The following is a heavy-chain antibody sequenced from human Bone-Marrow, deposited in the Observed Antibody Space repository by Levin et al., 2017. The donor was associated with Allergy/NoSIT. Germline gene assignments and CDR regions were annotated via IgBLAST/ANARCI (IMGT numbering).Heavy chain of an antibody. D-gene: IGHD4-17*01. J-gene: IGHJ4*02. Sequence: GESLKISCTASGFSVSSYYMTWVRQAPGQGLEWVSVIYTGGDTHYTDSVKGRFAISRDISKNMLFLQMNNLRAEDTAVYFCARGGDDYGDYLDYWGQGALVTVSS. V-gene: IGHV3-53*01. CDR2: IYTGGDT. CDR3: ARGGDDYGDYLDY. CDR1: GFSVSSYY.